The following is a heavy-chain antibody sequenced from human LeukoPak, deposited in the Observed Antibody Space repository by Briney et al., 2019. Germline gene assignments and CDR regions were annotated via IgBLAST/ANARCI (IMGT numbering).Heavy chain of an antibody. CDR3: ARGAITGGYSGYDCDY. CDR1: GGSISSYY. D-gene: IGHD5-12*01. Sequence: SETLSLTCTVSGGSISSYYWSWIRQPPGKGLEWIGYIYYSGSTNYNPPLKSRVTISVDTSKNQFSLKLSSVTAADTAVYYCARGAITGGYSGYDCDYWGQGTLVTVSS. V-gene: IGHV4-59*01. J-gene: IGHJ4*02. CDR2: IYYSGST.